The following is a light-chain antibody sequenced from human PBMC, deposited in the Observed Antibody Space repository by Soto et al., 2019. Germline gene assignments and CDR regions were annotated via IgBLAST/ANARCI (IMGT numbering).Light chain of an antibody. CDR3: QQYNNWPLTWT. J-gene: IGKJ1*01. Sequence: EVVMTQSPATLSVSPGERATLSCRASQSVSSNLGWYQQKPGQAPRLLIYGASTRATGIPARFSGSGSGTEFTLTISSLQSEDFAVYFCQQYNNWPLTWTFGQGTKVDI. CDR2: GAS. V-gene: IGKV3-15*01. CDR1: QSVSSN.